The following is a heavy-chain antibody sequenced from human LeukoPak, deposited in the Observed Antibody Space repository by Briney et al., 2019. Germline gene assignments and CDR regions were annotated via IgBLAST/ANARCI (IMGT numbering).Heavy chain of an antibody. CDR3: ARQRGYCSGGSCYGAFDI. D-gene: IGHD2-15*01. CDR2: IYHSGST. CDR1: GFTFSSYS. Sequence: GSLRLSCAASGFTFSSYSMNWVRQAPGKGLEWIGSIYHSGSTYYNPSLKSRVTISVDTSKNQFSLKLSSVTAADTAVYYCARQRGYCSGGSCYGAFDIWGQGTMVTVAS. J-gene: IGHJ3*02. V-gene: IGHV4-38-2*01.